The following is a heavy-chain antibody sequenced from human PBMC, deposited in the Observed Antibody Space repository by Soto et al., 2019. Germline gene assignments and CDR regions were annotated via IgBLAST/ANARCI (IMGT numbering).Heavy chain of an antibody. CDR2: ISYDGYLK. Sequence: GGSLRLSCAASGFTFSTYGMQWVRQAPGKGLERVAVISYDGYLKYYVDAVKGRFTVARDNSKNTLFLEMNSLRVEDTAVYFCAKDFKVSGSHYGTLNYYYGMDVWGQGTTVTVSS. V-gene: IGHV3-30*18. CDR3: AKDFKVSGSHYGTLNYYYGMDV. J-gene: IGHJ6*02. D-gene: IGHD3-10*01. CDR1: GFTFSTYG.